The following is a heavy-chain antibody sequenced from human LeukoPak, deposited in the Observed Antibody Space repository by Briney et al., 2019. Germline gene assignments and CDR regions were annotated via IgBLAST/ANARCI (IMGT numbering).Heavy chain of an antibody. J-gene: IGHJ4*02. CDR2: IYHKGRN. V-gene: IGHV4-59*08. CDR1: GRSINIHY. Sequence: SETLSLTCALSGRSINIHYGRWIRHPPGKGREWIRDIYHKGRNNYNPSLKSRVTISVDTSKNHLSLNLTSVLAADTAMNYCARRDSGGTSFDYWGQGTLVTVSS. CDR3: ARRDSGGTSFDY. D-gene: IGHD2-15*01.